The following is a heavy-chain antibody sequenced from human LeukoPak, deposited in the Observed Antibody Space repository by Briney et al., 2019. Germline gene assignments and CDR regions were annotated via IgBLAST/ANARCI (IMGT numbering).Heavy chain of an antibody. V-gene: IGHV1-2*02. J-gene: IGHJ4*02. CDR2: INPNSGGT. Sequence: ASVKVSCKASGYTFTGYYMHWVRQAPGQGLEWMGWINPNSGGTNYAQKFQGRVTMTRDTSISTAYMELSRLRSDDTAVYCCATVAGKSGPFDYWGQGTLVTVSS. CDR1: GYTFTGYY. D-gene: IGHD6-19*01. CDR3: ATVAGKSGPFDY.